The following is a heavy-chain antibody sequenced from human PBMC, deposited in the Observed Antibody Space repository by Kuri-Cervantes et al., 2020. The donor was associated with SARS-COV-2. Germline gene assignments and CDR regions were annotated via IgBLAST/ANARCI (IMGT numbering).Heavy chain of an antibody. V-gene: IGHV4-30-4*08. D-gene: IGHD2-2*02. CDR2: IYHSGST. CDR3: ATLSHSFLGYCSSTSCYNGDC. Sequence: SETLSLTCTVSGGSISSGDYYWSWIRQPPGKGLEWIGYIYHSGSTYYNPSLKSRVTISVDRSKNQFSLKLSSVTAADTAVYYCATLSHSFLGYCSSTSCYNGDCWGQGTLVTVSS. CDR1: GGSISSGDYY. J-gene: IGHJ4*02.